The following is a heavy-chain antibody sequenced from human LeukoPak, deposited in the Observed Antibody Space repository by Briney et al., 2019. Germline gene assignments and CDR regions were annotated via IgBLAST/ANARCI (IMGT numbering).Heavy chain of an antibody. CDR2: INPNSGGT. Sequence: ASVKVSCKASGYTFTGYYMHWVRQAPGQGLEWMGWINPNSGGTNYAQKFQGRVTMTRDTSISTAYMELRSLRSDDTAVYYCARGAVKRGSFHYYYYYYMDVWGKGTTVTVSS. CDR3: ARGAVKRGSFHYYYYYYMDV. CDR1: GYTFTGYY. D-gene: IGHD6-13*01. V-gene: IGHV1-2*02. J-gene: IGHJ6*03.